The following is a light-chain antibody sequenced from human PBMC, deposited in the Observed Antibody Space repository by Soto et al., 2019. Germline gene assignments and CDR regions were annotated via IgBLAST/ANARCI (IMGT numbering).Light chain of an antibody. CDR3: QSADSSGTFPV. Sequence: SYELTQPPSVSVSPGQTARITCSGDALPKQYVYWYQQKSGQAPVVVIHKDSERPSGIPERFSGTTSGTTVTLSISGVQAEDEADYYCQSADSSGTFPVFGGGTKLTVL. CDR2: KDS. V-gene: IGLV3-25*02. J-gene: IGLJ2*01. CDR1: ALPKQY.